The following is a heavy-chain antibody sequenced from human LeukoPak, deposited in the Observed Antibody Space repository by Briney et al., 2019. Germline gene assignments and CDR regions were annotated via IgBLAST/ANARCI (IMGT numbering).Heavy chain of an antibody. CDR1: GGSISSSSYY. CDR3: ARSDSSGYN. Sequence: SETLSLTCTVSGGSISSSSYYWGWIRQPPGKGLEWIGTIYYSGSTYYNPSLKSRVTISVDTSKNQFSLKLGSVTAADTAAYYCARSDSSGYNWGQGTLVTVSS. CDR2: IYYSGST. V-gene: IGHV4-39*01. J-gene: IGHJ4*02. D-gene: IGHD3-22*01.